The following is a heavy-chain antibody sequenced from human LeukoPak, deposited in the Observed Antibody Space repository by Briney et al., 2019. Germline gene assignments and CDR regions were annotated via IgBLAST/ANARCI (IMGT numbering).Heavy chain of an antibody. V-gene: IGHV4-59*01. CDR1: GGSISSYY. CDR2: IYYSGST. D-gene: IGHD6-13*01. J-gene: IGHJ4*02. Sequence: SETLSLTCTVSGGSISSYYWSWIRQPPGKGLEWIGYIYYSGSTNYNPSLKSRVTISVDTSKNQFSLKLSSVTAADTAVYYCARDRVGIADYYFDYWGQGTLVTVSS. CDR3: ARDRVGIADYYFDY.